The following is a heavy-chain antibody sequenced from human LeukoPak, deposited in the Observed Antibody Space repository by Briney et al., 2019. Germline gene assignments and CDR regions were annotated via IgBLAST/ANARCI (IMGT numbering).Heavy chain of an antibody. Sequence: PGGSLRLSCAASGFTSSRYAMSWVRQAPGKGLEWVANIRHDESEIYYVDSVKGRFTISRDNAKDSLFLQMNSLRAEDTAVYYCARDPGRSGWDYWGQGALVTVSS. CDR1: GFTSSRYA. CDR2: IRHDESEI. CDR3: ARDPGRSGWDY. D-gene: IGHD6-19*01. J-gene: IGHJ4*02. V-gene: IGHV3-7*01.